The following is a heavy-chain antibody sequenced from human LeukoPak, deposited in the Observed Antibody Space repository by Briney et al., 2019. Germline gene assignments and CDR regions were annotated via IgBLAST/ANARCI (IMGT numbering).Heavy chain of an antibody. Sequence: SETLSLTCTVSGGSFTDYFWGWIRQPPGKGLEWIGSIYYSGRTFYNPSLKNRVSISLDTSKGQFSLNLDSVTAADTAVYFCTRDRAHGTQDYWGQGTLVTVS. J-gene: IGHJ4*02. CDR1: GGSFTDYF. D-gene: IGHD1-26*01. CDR3: TRDRAHGTQDY. CDR2: IYYSGRT. V-gene: IGHV4-39*07.